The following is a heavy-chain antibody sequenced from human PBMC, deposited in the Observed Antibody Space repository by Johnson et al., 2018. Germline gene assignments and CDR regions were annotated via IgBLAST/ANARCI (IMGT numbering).Heavy chain of an antibody. V-gene: IGHV1-46*01. CDR1: GYTFTTYY. D-gene: IGHD5-12*01. Sequence: QVQLVQSGAEVKKPGASVKISCKASGYTFTTYYMHWVRQAPGQGLEWMGMINHSGGRPSYARKLQGRVTMTRATSTSTFHLELSSLRSEDTAVYYCARAFGGYWLPLEKNTFDFWGKGTMVTVPS. J-gene: IGHJ3*01. CDR2: INHSGGRP. CDR3: ARAFGGYWLPLEKNTFDF.